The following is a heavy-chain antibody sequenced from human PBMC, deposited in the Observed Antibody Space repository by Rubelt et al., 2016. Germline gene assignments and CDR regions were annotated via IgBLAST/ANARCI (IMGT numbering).Heavy chain of an antibody. Sequence: QLQPQESGPGLVKPSETLSLTCTVSGGSISSSSYYWGWIRQPPGKGLEWIGSIYYSGSTYYNPSVTIRVPISVDRSKNQFSLKLSSVTAADTAVYYCAGSPYYFDYWGQGTLVTVSS. J-gene: IGHJ4*02. D-gene: IGHD3-10*01. CDR3: AGSPYYFDY. CDR1: GGSISSSSYY. V-gene: IGHV4-39*01. CDR2: IYYSGST.